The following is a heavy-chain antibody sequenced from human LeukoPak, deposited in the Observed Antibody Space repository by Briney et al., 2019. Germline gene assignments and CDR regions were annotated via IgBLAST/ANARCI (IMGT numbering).Heavy chain of an antibody. J-gene: IGHJ4*02. D-gene: IGHD3-22*01. CDR1: GFTVSSNY. CDR2: IYSGGST. Sequence: GGSLRLSCAASGFTVSSNYMSWVRQAPGKGLEWVSVIYSGGSTYYADSVKGRFTISRDNSKNTLYLQMNSLRAEDTAVYYCAKVRRGYYDSSGPFDYWGQGTLVTVSS. CDR3: AKVRRGYYDSSGPFDY. V-gene: IGHV3-53*01.